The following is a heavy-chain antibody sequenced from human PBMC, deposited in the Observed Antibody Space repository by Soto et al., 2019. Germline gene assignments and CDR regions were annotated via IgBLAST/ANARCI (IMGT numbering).Heavy chain of an antibody. CDR2: IVPMFGIP. Sequence: QVQLVQSGAEVKKPGSSVKVSCKASGGTFRSYAINWVRQAPGQGLEWMGRIVPMFGIPNFAPKFKGRVTMTADRSTTTAYMELSSLRSEDTAVYYCASGPYTSSSGGYYYYYMDVWGKGTTVTVSS. CDR3: ASGPYTSSSGGYYYYYMDV. V-gene: IGHV1-69*02. CDR1: GGTFRSYA. J-gene: IGHJ6*03. D-gene: IGHD6-6*01.